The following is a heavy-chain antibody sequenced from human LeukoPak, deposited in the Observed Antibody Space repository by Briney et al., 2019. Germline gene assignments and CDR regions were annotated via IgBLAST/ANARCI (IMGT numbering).Heavy chain of an antibody. CDR2: INSDGSST. V-gene: IGHV3-74*01. CDR3: ARGMAHSSGWFPFDY. CDR1: EFTFSSYW. J-gene: IGHJ4*02. D-gene: IGHD6-19*01. Sequence: GGSLRLSCVASEFTFSSYWMHWVRQAPGKGLVWVSRINSDGSSTSYADSVKGRFTISRDNAKNTFYLQMNSLRAEDTAVYYCARGMAHSSGWFPFDYWGQGSLVTVSS.